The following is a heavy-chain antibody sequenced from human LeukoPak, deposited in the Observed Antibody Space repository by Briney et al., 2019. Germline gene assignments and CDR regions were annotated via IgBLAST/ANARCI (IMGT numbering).Heavy chain of an antibody. V-gene: IGHV3-48*04. CDR3: VRVESYDKIDYYRPFDC. D-gene: IGHD3-22*01. J-gene: IGHJ4*02. CDR1: GFTFSSYS. Sequence: GGSLRLSCAASGFTFSSYSMNWVRQAPGKGLEWVSYISSSSSTIYYADSVKGRFTIPRDNAKNSLYLQMNSLRVEDTAVYYCVRVESYDKIDYYRPFDCWGQGTLVSVSS. CDR2: ISSSSSTI.